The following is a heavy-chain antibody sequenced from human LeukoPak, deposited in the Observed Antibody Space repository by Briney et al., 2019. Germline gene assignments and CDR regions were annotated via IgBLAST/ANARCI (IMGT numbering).Heavy chain of an antibody. J-gene: IGHJ4*02. D-gene: IGHD3-22*01. Sequence: PGGSLRLSCAASGFTFSSCSMNWVRQAPGKGLEWVSSISSSSSYIYYADSVKGRFTISRDNAKNSLYLQMNSLRAEDTAVYYCARTSDSSGYYADYWGQGTLVTVSS. V-gene: IGHV3-21*01. CDR3: ARTSDSSGYYADY. CDR1: GFTFSSCS. CDR2: ISSSSSYI.